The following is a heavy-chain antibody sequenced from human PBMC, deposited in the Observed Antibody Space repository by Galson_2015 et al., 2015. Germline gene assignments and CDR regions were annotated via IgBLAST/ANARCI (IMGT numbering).Heavy chain of an antibody. CDR3: ARQRDWCLDF. Sequence: QSGAEVKKPGQSLKISCKGSGYNFTNYWIDWVRQMPGKGLEWMGIIHLGDSDTRYSPSFHGQVTISADKSINTAYLQWSSLKASDTAIYYCARQRDWCLDFWGQGTLVTVSS. D-gene: IGHD2-8*02. CDR2: IHLGDSDT. J-gene: IGHJ4*02. V-gene: IGHV5-51*01. CDR1: GYNFTNYW.